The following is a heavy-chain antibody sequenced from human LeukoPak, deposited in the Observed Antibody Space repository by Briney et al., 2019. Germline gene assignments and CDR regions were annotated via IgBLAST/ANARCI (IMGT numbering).Heavy chain of an antibody. Sequence: ASVKVSCKASGGTFSSYAISWVRQAPGQGLEWMGGIIPIFGTANYAQKLQSRVTMTTDTSTSTAYMELRSLRSDDTAVYYCARGSGWYVHSTFDYWGQGTLVTVSS. CDR3: ARGSGWYVHSTFDY. V-gene: IGHV1-69*05. CDR2: IIPIFGTA. J-gene: IGHJ4*02. CDR1: GGTFSSYA. D-gene: IGHD6-19*01.